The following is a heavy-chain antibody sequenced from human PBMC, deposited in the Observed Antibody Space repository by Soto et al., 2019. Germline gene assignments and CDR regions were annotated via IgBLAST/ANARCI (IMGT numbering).Heavy chain of an antibody. CDR1: GFIFSSYA. V-gene: IGHV3-23*01. J-gene: IGHJ4*02. CDR2: FSGTTTST. D-gene: IGHD1-26*01. CDR3: AKGQKWELPFDY. Sequence: GGSLRLSCAASGFIFSSYAMSWVRQAPGKGLEWVSAFSGTTTSTYYAASVKGRSTISRDNSKNTLYLQMNSLKAEDTAVYYCAKGQKWELPFDYWGQGALVTVSS.